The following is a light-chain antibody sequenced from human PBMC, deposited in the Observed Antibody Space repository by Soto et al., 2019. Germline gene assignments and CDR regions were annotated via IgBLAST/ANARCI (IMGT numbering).Light chain of an antibody. J-gene: IGKJ1*01. V-gene: IGKV3-11*01. CDR2: DAS. CDR3: HQRADWWR. Sequence: EIVVTQSPATLSLSPGERATLSCRASQSVSSHLAWYQQKPGQAPRLLIDDASNRATGIPARFSGSGSGTDFTLTISSLEPEDSSGYYCHQRADWWRCGQGTKGDVK. CDR1: QSVSSH.